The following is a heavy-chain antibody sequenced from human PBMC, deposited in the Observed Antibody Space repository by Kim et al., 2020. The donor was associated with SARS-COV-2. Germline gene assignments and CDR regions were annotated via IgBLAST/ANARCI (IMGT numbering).Heavy chain of an antibody. CDR2: ISAYNGNT. CDR3: ARAPFPSLYYGEGGDY. V-gene: IGHV1-18*04. Sequence: ASVKVSCKASGYTFTSYGISWVRQAPGQGLEWMGWISAYNGNTNYAQKLQGRVTMTTDTSTSTAYMELRSLRSDDTAVYYCARAPFPSLYYGEGGDYWGQGTLVTVSS. D-gene: IGHD4-17*01. CDR1: GYTFTSYG. J-gene: IGHJ4*02.